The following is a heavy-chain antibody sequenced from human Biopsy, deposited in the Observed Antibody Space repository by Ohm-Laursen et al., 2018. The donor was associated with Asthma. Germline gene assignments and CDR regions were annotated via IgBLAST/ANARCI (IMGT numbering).Heavy chain of an antibody. CDR2: LGPDASET. CDR1: GFNFNIQW. J-gene: IGHJ6*02. V-gene: IGHV3-7*02. Sequence: SLRLSCSASGFNFNIQWMSWVRQAPGKGLEWVANLGPDASETYSVVSMKGRLTVSRDNAKTSIFLQLNTLRVEDTAVYYCASLHYFGMNVWGQGTTVTVSS. CDR3: ASLHYFGMNV.